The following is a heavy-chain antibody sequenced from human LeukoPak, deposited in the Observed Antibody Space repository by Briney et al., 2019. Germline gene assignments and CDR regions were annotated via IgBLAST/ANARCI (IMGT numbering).Heavy chain of an antibody. CDR1: GFTFSSYG. J-gene: IGHJ4*02. V-gene: IGHV3-30*02. CDR2: IRYDGSNK. D-gene: IGHD3-22*01. CDR3: AKDIKANYDYDSSGFFDY. Sequence: GGSLRLSCAASGFTFSSYGMHWVRQAPGKGLEWVAFIRYDGSNKYYADSVKGRFTISRDNAKNSLYLQMNSLRAEDTALYYCAKDIKANYDYDSSGFFDYWGQGTLVTVSS.